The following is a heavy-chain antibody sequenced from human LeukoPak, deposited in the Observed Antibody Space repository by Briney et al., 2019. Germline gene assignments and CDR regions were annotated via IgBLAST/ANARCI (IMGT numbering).Heavy chain of an antibody. J-gene: IGHJ4*02. CDR2: IISSGSYI. D-gene: IGHD2-15*01. CDR1: GFNLSSHS. Sequence: GGSLRLSCAASGFNLSSHSMNWVRQAPGKGLEWVSSIISSGSYIYYADSVKGRFTISRDNAKNSLFLQMNSLRAEDTAVYYCTRDFGGYCSGGSCYSGWSDYWGQGTLVTVSS. CDR3: TRDFGGYCSGGSCYSGWSDY. V-gene: IGHV3-21*01.